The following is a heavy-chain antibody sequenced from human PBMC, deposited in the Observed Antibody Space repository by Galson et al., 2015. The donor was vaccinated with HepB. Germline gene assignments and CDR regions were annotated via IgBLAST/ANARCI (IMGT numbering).Heavy chain of an antibody. Sequence: LSLTCSVSGGSISSSSYYWGWIRQPPGKGLEWMGTIYYSGTTFYNPSLKSRVTISVDTSKNQFSLNLNSVTAADTAVYYCARQPKVSGSYLSNWFDPWGQGTLITVST. CDR3: ARQPKVSGSYLSNWFDP. D-gene: IGHD3-10*01. V-gene: IGHV4-39*01. J-gene: IGHJ5*02. CDR2: IYYSGTT. CDR1: GGSISSSSYY.